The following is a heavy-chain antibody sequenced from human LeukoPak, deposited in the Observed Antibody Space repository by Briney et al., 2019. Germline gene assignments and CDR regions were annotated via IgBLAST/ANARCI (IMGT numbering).Heavy chain of an antibody. V-gene: IGHV3-21*01. CDR3: ARGVVMVYDPSWFDP. D-gene: IGHD2-8*01. CDR1: GFTFSSYG. J-gene: IGHJ5*02. CDR2: ITTSSTYT. Sequence: GGSLRLSCAASGFTFSSYGTSWVRQTPGKGLEWISSITTSSTYTFYADSVKGRFTISRDNAKNSLYLQMNSLRAEDTAVYYCARGVVMVYDPSWFDPWGQGTLVTVSS.